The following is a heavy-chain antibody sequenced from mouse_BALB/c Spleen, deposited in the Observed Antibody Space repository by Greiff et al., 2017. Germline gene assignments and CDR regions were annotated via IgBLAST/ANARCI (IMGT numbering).Heavy chain of an antibody. J-gene: IGHJ4*01. CDR1: GFTFSSYA. CDR3: ARGLDGPYYAMDY. V-gene: IGHV5-6-5*01. D-gene: IGHD2-3*01. Sequence: VQLKESGGGLVKPGGSLKLSCAASGFTFSSYAMSWVRQTPEKRLEWVASISSGGSTYYPDSVKGRFTISRDNARNILYLQMSSLRSEDTAMYYCARGLDGPYYAMDYWGQGTSVTVSS. CDR2: ISSGGST.